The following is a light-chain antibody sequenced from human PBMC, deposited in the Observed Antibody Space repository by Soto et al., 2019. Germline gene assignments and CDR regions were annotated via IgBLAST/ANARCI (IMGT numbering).Light chain of an antibody. V-gene: IGKV1-5*01. CDR3: QQYKSYWT. J-gene: IGKJ1*01. CDR2: DVS. CDR1: QSISTW. Sequence: DIQMTQSPSTLSASVGDRVTITCRASQSISTWLAWYQQKPGKAPKALIYDVSSLESGVPSRFSGSGPGTEFTLTISSLQPDDFATYYCQQYKSYWTFGQGTKVDIK.